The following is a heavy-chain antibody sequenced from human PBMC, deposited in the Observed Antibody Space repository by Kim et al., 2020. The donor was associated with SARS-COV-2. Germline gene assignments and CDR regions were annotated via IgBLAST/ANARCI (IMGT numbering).Heavy chain of an antibody. CDR3: ARRETDYYDSSGYRDY. J-gene: IGHJ4*02. Sequence: SETLSLTCAVYGGSFSGYYWSWIRQPPGKGLEWIGEINHSGSTNYNPSLKSRVTISVDTSKNQFSLKLSSVTAADTAVYYCARRETDYYDSSGYRDYWGQGTLVTVSS. D-gene: IGHD3-22*01. V-gene: IGHV4-34*01. CDR2: INHSGST. CDR1: GGSFSGYY.